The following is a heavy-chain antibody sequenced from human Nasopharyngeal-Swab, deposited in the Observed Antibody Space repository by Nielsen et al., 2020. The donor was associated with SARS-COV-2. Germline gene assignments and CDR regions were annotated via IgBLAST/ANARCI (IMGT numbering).Heavy chain of an antibody. J-gene: IGHJ6*03. CDR2: IYYSGST. Sequence: SETLSLTCTVSGGSISGYYWSWIRQPPGKGLEWIGYIYYSGSTNYNPSLKSRVTISVDTSKNQFSLKLSSVTAADTAVYYCARDKGGMATLDYYYYYYMDVWGKGTTVTVSS. D-gene: IGHD5-24*01. V-gene: IGHV4-59*01. CDR3: ARDKGGMATLDYYYYYYMDV. CDR1: GGSISGYY.